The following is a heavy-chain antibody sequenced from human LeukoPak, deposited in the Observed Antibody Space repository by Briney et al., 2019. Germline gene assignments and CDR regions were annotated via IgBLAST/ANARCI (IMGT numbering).Heavy chain of an antibody. CDR3: ARGKAPHYYDSSGYYSDWFDP. CDR1: GYTFTGYY. J-gene: IGHJ5*02. D-gene: IGHD3-22*01. Sequence: ASVKVSCKASGYTFTGYYMHWVRQAPGQGLEWMGWINPSSGGTNYAQKFQGRVTMTRDTSISTAYMELSRLRSDDTAVYYCARGKAPHYYDSSGYYSDWFDPWGQGTLVTVSS. V-gene: IGHV1-2*02. CDR2: INPSSGGT.